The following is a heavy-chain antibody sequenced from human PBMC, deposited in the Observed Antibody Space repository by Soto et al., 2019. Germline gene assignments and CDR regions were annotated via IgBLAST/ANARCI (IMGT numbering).Heavy chain of an antibody. Sequence: ASVKVSCKASGYTFTSYGISWVRQAPGQGLEWMGWISAYNGNTNYAQKLQGRVTITRDTSASTAYMELSSLRSEDTAVYYCARGQDNWGWGDYWGQGTLVTAPQ. D-gene: IGHD7-27*01. CDR3: ARGQDNWGWGDY. CDR1: GYTFTSYG. V-gene: IGHV1-18*04. J-gene: IGHJ4*02. CDR2: ISAYNGNT.